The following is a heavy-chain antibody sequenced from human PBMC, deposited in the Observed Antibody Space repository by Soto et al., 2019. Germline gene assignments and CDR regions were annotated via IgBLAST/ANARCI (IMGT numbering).Heavy chain of an antibody. D-gene: IGHD1-1*01. Sequence: EVQLVESGGGLVQPGGSLRLSCAASGFTFSSYSMNWVRQAPGKGLEWVSYISSSSSTIYYADSVKGRFTISRDNAKNPLFLQMNRLRGEDTAVYFWAGETGTTFRTDYWGQGTLVTVSS. J-gene: IGHJ4*02. V-gene: IGHV3-48*01. CDR1: GFTFSSYS. CDR3: AGETGTTFRTDY. CDR2: ISSSSSTI.